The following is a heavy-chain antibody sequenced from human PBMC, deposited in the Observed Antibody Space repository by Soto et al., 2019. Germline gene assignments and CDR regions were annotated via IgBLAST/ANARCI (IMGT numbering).Heavy chain of an antibody. Sequence: SETLSLTCTVSGGSISSYYWSWIRQPPGKGLEWIGYIYYSGSTNYNPSLKSRVTISVDTSKNQFSLKLSSVTAADTAVYYCARDSGRMVYALYYYYYGMDVWGQGTTVTVSS. V-gene: IGHV4-59*01. D-gene: IGHD2-8*01. CDR1: GGSISSYY. J-gene: IGHJ6*02. CDR3: ARDSGRMVYALYYYYYGMDV. CDR2: IYYSGST.